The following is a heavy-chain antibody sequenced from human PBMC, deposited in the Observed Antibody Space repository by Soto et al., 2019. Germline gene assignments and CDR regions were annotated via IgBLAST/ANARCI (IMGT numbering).Heavy chain of an antibody. CDR2: ISAYNGNT. CDR1: GYTFTSYG. D-gene: IGHD3-22*01. Sequence: QVQLVQSGAEVKKPGASVKVSCKASGYTFTSYGISWVRQAPGQGLEWMGWISAYNGNTNYAQKLQGRVTMTTDTSKSTAYMELRRLRSDDTAVYYCGRDGRYYYDSSGLSDYWGQGTLVTVSS. J-gene: IGHJ4*02. V-gene: IGHV1-18*01. CDR3: GRDGRYYYDSSGLSDY.